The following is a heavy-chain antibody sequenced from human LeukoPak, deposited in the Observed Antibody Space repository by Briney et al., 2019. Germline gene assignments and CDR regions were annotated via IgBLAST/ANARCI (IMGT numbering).Heavy chain of an antibody. CDR2: IKQDGSEK. CDR1: GFTFSSYW. V-gene: IGHV3-7*01. J-gene: IGHJ6*03. CDR3: ARGRGSSGWYWGVYYYYMDV. Sequence: PGGSLRLSCAASGFTFSSYWMSWVRQAPGKGLEWVANIKQDGSEKYYVDSVKGRFTISRDNAKNSLYLQMNSLRAEDTAVYYCARGRGSSGWYWGVYYYYMDVWGKGTTVTVSS. D-gene: IGHD6-19*01.